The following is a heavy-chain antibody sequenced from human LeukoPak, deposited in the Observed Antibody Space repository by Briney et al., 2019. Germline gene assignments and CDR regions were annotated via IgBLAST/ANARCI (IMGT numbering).Heavy chain of an antibody. Sequence: PGGSPRLSCAASGFTFSSYEMNWVRQAPGKGLEWVSYISSSGSTIYYADSVKGRFTISRDNAKNSLYLQMNSLRAEDTAVYYCARDGYYYDSSGYYPYYFDYWGQGTLVTVSS. J-gene: IGHJ4*02. V-gene: IGHV3-48*03. CDR3: ARDGYYYDSSGYYPYYFDY. CDR1: GFTFSSYE. CDR2: ISSSGSTI. D-gene: IGHD3-22*01.